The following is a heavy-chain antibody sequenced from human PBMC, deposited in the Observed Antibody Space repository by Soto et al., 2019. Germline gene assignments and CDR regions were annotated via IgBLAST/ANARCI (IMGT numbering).Heavy chain of an antibody. D-gene: IGHD6-13*01. CDR2: IYPGDSDT. Sequence: GESLKISCKGSGYSFTSYWIGWVRQMPGQGLEWMGIIYPGDSDTRYSPSFQGQVTISADKSISTAYLQWSSLKASDTAMYYCARLNPSYSSSWFYFDYWGQGTLVTVSS. CDR1: GYSFTSYW. CDR3: ARLNPSYSSSWFYFDY. V-gene: IGHV5-51*01. J-gene: IGHJ4*02.